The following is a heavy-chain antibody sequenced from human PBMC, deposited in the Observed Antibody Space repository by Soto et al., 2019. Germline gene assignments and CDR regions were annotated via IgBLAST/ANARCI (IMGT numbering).Heavy chain of an antibody. CDR1: GCTFSTAW. D-gene: IGHD2-21*01. CDR3: TTDSYFTSKLVRFDY. Sequence: EVQLVESGGGLVEPGGSLTLSCAASGCTFSTAWINWVRQAPGKGLEWVGRIKSQVNGGTPDFAAPVRGRFAISRDDSRSMVYLQMNRLKTEDTAVYYCTTDSYFTSKLVRFDYWGLGTLVTVSS. V-gene: IGHV3-15*07. CDR2: IKSQVNGGTP. J-gene: IGHJ4*01.